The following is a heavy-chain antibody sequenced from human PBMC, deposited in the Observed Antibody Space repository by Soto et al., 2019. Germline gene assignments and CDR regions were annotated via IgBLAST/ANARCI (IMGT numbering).Heavy chain of an antibody. J-gene: IGHJ6*01. V-gene: IGHV1-46*01. Sequence: AVKVACTADGYTFTIYYMTWVRQAPGQGLEWMGIINPSGGSTSYAQKLRGRVTMTRETSTSTVYMELNSLRAEDTAVYYCARDNRVGRNRYYYYGMDVWGQGTTVTVSS. D-gene: IGHD1-26*01. CDR1: GYTFTIYY. CDR3: ARDNRVGRNRYYYYGMDV. CDR2: INPSGGST.